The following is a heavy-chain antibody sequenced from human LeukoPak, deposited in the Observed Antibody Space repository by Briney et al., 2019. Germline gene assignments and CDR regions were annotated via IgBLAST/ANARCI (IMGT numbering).Heavy chain of an antibody. V-gene: IGHV1-2*02. Sequence: ASVKVSCRASGYTFTGYYLHWGRQAPGQGREWMGWINPNSGGANYAQKFQGRVTMTRDTSISTAYMELTTVTSADTAAYYCARAPRYCTGRSCYSYIQLLPTFDYWGQGTLVTVS. D-gene: IGHD2-15*01. CDR3: ARAPRYCTGRSCYSYIQLLPTFDY. J-gene: IGHJ4*02. CDR2: INPNSGGA. CDR1: GYTFTGYY.